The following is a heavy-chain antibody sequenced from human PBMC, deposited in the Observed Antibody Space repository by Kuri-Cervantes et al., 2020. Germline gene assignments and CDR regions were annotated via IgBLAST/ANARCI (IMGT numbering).Heavy chain of an antibody. V-gene: IGHV4-34*01. CDR3: ERNAAFVRGGMDV. CDR1: GGSFSGYY. J-gene: IGHJ6*02. CDR2: INHSGST. Sequence: SETLSLTCAVYGGSFSGYYWSWIRQPPGKGLEWIGEINHSGSTNYNPSLKSRVTISVDTSKNQFSLKLSSVTAADAAVYYRERNAAFVRGGMDVWGQGTTVTVSS. D-gene: IGHD5-18*01.